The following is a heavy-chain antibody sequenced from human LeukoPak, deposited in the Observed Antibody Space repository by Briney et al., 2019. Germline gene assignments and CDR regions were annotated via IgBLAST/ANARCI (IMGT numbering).Heavy chain of an antibody. D-gene: IGHD2-2*01. CDR2: IYYSGST. Sequence: SSETLSLTCTVSGGSISSYCWSWIRQPPGKGLEWIGYIYYSGSTNYNPSLKSRVTISVDTSKNQFSLKLSSVTAADTAVYYCARASGYCSSTSCYPLYYGMDVWGQGTTVTVSS. CDR3: ARASGYCSSTSCYPLYYGMDV. CDR1: GGSISSYC. V-gene: IGHV4-59*01. J-gene: IGHJ6*02.